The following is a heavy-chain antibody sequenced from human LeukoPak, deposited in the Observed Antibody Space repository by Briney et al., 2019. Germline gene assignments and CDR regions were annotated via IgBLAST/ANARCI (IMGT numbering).Heavy chain of an antibody. V-gene: IGHV4-39*07. CDR3: ARDSDYYGSGSHYIDY. CDR1: GASISSSSYY. CDR2: IYYSGST. D-gene: IGHD3-10*01. Sequence: SETLSLTCAVSGASISSSSYYWGWIRQPPGKGLEWIGSIYYSGSTYYNPSLKSRVTISVDTSKNQFSLKLSSVTAADTAVYYCARDSDYYGSGSHYIDYWGQGTLVTVSS. J-gene: IGHJ4*02.